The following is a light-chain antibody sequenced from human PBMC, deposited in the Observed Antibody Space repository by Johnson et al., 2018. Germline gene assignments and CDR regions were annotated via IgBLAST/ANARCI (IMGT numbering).Light chain of an antibody. CDR3: GTWDSSLSAGNV. CDR2: ENN. V-gene: IGLV1-51*02. J-gene: IGLJ1*01. Sequence: QSVLTQPPSVSAAPGQKVTISCSGSSSNIGNNYVSWYQQLPGTAPKLLIYENNKRPSGIPDRFSGSKSGTSATLGITGLQTGDEADYYCGTWDSSLSAGNVFGTGTNVTFL. CDR1: SSNIGNNY.